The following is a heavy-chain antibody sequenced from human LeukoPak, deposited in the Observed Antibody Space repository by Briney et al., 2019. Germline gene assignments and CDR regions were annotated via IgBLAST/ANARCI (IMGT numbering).Heavy chain of an antibody. CDR2: IKQDGSEK. Sequence: GGSLRLSCAASGFTFSSYWMSWVRQAPGKGLEWVANIKQDGSEKYYVDSVKGRFTISRDNSKNTLYLQINSLRAEDTAVYYCAKGPRTVRFGDRHKGIFDYWGQGTLVTVSS. CDR1: GFTFSSYW. D-gene: IGHD3-10*01. J-gene: IGHJ4*02. CDR3: AKGPRTVRFGDRHKGIFDY. V-gene: IGHV3-7*03.